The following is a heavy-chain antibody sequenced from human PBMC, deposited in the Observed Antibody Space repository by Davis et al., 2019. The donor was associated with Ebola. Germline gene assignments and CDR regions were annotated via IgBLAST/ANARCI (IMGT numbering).Heavy chain of an antibody. D-gene: IGHD2-15*01. Sequence: SVKVSCKASGGTFSSYAISWVRQAPGQGLEWMGGIIPIFGTANYAQKFQGRVTITADKSTSTAYMELSSLRSEDTAVYYCARDRSKVVVAATTGYYGMDVWGQGTTVTVSS. CDR3: ARDRSKVVVAATTGYYGMDV. CDR2: IIPIFGTA. J-gene: IGHJ6*02. CDR1: GGTFSSYA. V-gene: IGHV1-69*06.